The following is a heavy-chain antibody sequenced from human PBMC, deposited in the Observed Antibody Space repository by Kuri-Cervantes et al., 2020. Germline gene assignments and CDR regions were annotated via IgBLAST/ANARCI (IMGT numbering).Heavy chain of an antibody. Sequence: SETLSLTCTVSGGSISNYYWSWIRRSPEKSLEWIGYVYSNGNTNYSPSLKSRITISVDTSKNQFSLQLRSVTAADTAVYYCTRGRNSHSSAWSSRGPDYYYYRMDVWGQGTTVTVSS. D-gene: IGHD3-22*01. CDR1: GGSISNYY. J-gene: IGHJ6*02. V-gene: IGHV4-59*13. CDR2: VYSNGNT. CDR3: TRGRNSHSSAWSSRGPDYYYYRMDV.